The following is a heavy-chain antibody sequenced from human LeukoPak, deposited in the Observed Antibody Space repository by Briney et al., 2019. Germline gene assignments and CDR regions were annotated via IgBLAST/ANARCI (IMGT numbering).Heavy chain of an antibody. D-gene: IGHD3/OR15-3a*01. CDR3: ARDGVGLWTSLKLYYYYYYMDV. Sequence: ASVKVSCKASGYTFNRHGISWVRQAPGQGLEWMGWISAYNGNTDYAQKLQGRVTMTTDTSTSTAYMELRNLRSDDTAVYYCARDGVGLWTSLKLYYYYYYMDVWGKGITVTVSS. CDR1: GYTFNRHG. V-gene: IGHV1-18*01. CDR2: ISAYNGNT. J-gene: IGHJ6*03.